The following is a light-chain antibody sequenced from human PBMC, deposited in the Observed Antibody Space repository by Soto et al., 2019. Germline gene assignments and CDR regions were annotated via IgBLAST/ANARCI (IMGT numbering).Light chain of an antibody. CDR3: HQITSYFQLT. CDR1: QGISRY. CDR2: TAS. V-gene: IGKV1-9*01. Sequence: DIQLTQSPSFLSASVGDTVTITCRASQGISRYLAWYQQKPGKAPKLLIYTASTLHSGVPSRFSGSGSGTEFTLTINRLQPEDFATYYCHQITSYFQLTFGGGTKVGMK. J-gene: IGKJ4*01.